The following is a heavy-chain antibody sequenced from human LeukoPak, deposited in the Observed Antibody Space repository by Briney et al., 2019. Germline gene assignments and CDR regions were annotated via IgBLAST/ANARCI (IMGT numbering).Heavy chain of an antibody. CDR3: ARQRKEYYYGSGSDY. CDR2: IYPGDSDT. CDR1: GYSFTSYW. J-gene: IGHJ4*02. D-gene: IGHD3-10*01. V-gene: IGHV5-51*01. Sequence: GESLKISCKGFGYSFTSYWIGWVRQMPGKGLELMGIIYPGDSDTRYSPSFQGQVTISADKSISTAYLQWSSLKASDTAMYYCARQRKEYYYGSGSDYWGQGTLVTVSS.